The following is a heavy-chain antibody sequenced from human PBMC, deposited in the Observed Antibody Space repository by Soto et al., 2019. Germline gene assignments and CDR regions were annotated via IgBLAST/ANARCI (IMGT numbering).Heavy chain of an antibody. D-gene: IGHD1-26*01. CDR2: INHSGST. V-gene: IGHV4-34*01. CDR3: AREQMWARGWFDP. J-gene: IGHJ5*02. Sequence: ETLSLTCAVYGGSFSGYYWSWIRQPPGKGLEWIGEINHSGSTNYNPSLKSRVTISVDTSKNQFSLKLSSVTAADTAMYYCAREQMWARGWFDPWGQGTLVTVSS. CDR1: GGSFSGYY.